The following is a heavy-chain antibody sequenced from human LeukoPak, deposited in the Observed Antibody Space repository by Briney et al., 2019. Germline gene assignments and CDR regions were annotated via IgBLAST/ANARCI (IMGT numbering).Heavy chain of an antibody. D-gene: IGHD6-19*01. J-gene: IGHJ4*02. V-gene: IGHV3-30*04. CDR1: GFTFSSYA. CDR3: ARDPPVAGTFDY. Sequence: GGSLRLSCAASGFTFSSYAMHWVRQAPGKGLEWVAVISYDGSNKYYADSVKGRFTISRDNAKNSLYLQMNSLRAEDTAVYYCARDPPVAGTFDYWGQGTLVTVSS. CDR2: ISYDGSNK.